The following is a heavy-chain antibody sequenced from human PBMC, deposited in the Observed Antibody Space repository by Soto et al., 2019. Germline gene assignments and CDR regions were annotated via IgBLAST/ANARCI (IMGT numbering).Heavy chain of an antibody. CDR2: INAGNGNT. D-gene: IGHD3-10*01. V-gene: IGHV1-3*01. Sequence: QVQLVQSGAEVKKPGASVKVSCKASGYTFTSYAMHWVRQAPGQRLEWMGWINAGNGNTKYSQKFQGRVTITRDTSASTAYMELSSLRSEDTAVYDCAGEDYGSGRSAKYFQHWGQGTLVTVSS. J-gene: IGHJ1*01. CDR1: GYTFTSYA. CDR3: AGEDYGSGRSAKYFQH.